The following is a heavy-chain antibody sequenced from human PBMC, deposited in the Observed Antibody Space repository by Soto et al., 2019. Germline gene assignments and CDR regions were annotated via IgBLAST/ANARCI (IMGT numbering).Heavy chain of an antibody. CDR3: ARASPVICGGDPCYRLDSSFDS. Sequence: QVQLVQSEAEVRKPGSSLRVSCKSSGATFSTTGISWVRQAPGQGLEWMGGIIPLFGTPKYARKFQGRVSITADESTNTVYMELNSLRPDDAAVYYCARASPVICGGDPCYRLDSSFDSWGQGSLVIVSS. V-gene: IGHV1-69*01. D-gene: IGHD2-21*02. J-gene: IGHJ5*01. CDR2: IIPLFGTP. CDR1: GATFSTTG.